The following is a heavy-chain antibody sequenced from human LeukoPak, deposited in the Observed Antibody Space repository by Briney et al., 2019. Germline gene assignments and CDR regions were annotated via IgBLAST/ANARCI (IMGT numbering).Heavy chain of an antibody. J-gene: IGHJ5*02. Sequence: GGSLRLSCAASGFTFSSYGMHWVRQAPGKGLEWVAVIWYDGSNKYYADSVKGRFTISRDNSKNTLYLQMNSLRAEDTAVYYCARDETGFNWFDPWGQGTLVTVSS. CDR1: GFTFSSYG. CDR2: IWYDGSNK. V-gene: IGHV3-33*01. CDR3: ARDETGFNWFDP.